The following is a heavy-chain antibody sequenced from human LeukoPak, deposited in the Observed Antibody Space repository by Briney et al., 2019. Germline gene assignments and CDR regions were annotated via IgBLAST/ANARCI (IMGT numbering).Heavy chain of an antibody. Sequence: PGGSLRLSCAASGFTFSSYGMHWVRHAPGKGLEWVSAISGSGGSTYYADSVKGRFTISRDNSKNTLYLQMNRLRAEDTAVYYCAKGREVGARSYYFDYWGQGTLVTVSS. V-gene: IGHV3-23*01. J-gene: IGHJ4*02. CDR1: GFTFSSYG. D-gene: IGHD1-26*01. CDR3: AKGREVGARSYYFDY. CDR2: ISGSGGST.